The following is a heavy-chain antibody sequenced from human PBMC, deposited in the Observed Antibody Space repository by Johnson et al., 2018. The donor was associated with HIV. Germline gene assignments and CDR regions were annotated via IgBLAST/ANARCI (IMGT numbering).Heavy chain of an antibody. J-gene: IGHJ3*02. CDR3: AKDRAEVVVVHDALDM. CDR2: ISSSGSNI. V-gene: IGHV3-11*04. D-gene: IGHD3-22*01. Sequence: QMLLVESGGGLVKPGGSLRLSCAPSGFTFSDYYMSWMRQAPGQGLEWVSYISSSGSNIYKADSVKGRFTISRDNAKNSLFLQMNSLRAEDTAVYYCAKDRAEVVVVHDALDMWGQGTMVTVSS. CDR1: GFTFSDYY.